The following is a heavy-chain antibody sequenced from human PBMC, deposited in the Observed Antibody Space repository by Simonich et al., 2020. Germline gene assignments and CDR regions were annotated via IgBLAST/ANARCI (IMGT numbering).Heavy chain of an antibody. J-gene: IGHJ4*02. Sequence: EVQLVESGGGLVQPGGSLRLSCAASGFTFSSYWMSWVRQAPGKGLEWVAKIKQDGSEKYYVDSVKGRFTSSRDNAKNSLYLQMNSLRAEDTAVYYCARDREVYGSGSYYNYWGQGTLVTVSS. CDR3: ARDREVYGSGSYYNY. V-gene: IGHV3-7*01. D-gene: IGHD3-10*01. CDR2: IKQDGSEK. CDR1: GFTFSSYW.